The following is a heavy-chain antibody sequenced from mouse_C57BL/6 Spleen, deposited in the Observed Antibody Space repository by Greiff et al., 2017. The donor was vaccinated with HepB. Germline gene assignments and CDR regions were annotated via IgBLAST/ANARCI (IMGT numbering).Heavy chain of an antibody. D-gene: IGHD2-1*01. CDR2: ISSGSSTI. V-gene: IGHV5-17*01. J-gene: IGHJ3*01. CDR1: GFTFSDYG. Sequence: EVMLVESGGGLVKPGGSLKLSCAASGFTFSDYGMHWVRQAPEKGLEWVAYISSGSSTIYYADTVKGRFTISRDNAKNTLFLPMTSLRSEDTAMYYCASLYGKGADWGQGTLVTVAA. CDR3: ASLYGKGAD.